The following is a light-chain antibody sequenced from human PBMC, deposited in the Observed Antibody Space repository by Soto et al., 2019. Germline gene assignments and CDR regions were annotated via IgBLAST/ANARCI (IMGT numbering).Light chain of an antibody. CDR1: QSVSSNY. J-gene: IGKJ1*01. Sequence: EIVLTQSPGTLSMSPGVRATLSCRASQSVSSNYLAWYQQKPGQAPRLLIYDASSRATGIPDRFSGSGSGTDFILTISRLEPEDFAVYYCQQYASTPSGTFGQGTKVEIK. CDR2: DAS. V-gene: IGKV3-20*01. CDR3: QQYASTPSGT.